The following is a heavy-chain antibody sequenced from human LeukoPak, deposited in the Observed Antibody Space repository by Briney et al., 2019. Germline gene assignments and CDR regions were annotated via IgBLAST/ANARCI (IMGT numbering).Heavy chain of an antibody. CDR3: AREYTRSLHLLY. D-gene: IGHD6-6*01. V-gene: IGHV3-21*01. CDR2: ITHSSSHM. Sequence: GGSLRLSCAASGFTFSSYSMNWVRQAPGKGLEWVSSITHSSSHMYYADSVKGRFTISRDNAKNSLYLQMNSLTAEDTAIYYCAREYTRSLHLLYWGQGTLVTVSS. J-gene: IGHJ4*02. CDR1: GFTFSSYS.